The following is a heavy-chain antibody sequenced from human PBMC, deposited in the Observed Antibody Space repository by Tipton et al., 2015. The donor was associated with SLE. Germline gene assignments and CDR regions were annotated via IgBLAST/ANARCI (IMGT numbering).Heavy chain of an antibody. CDR1: GGSISSSSYY. CDR2: IYYSGST. CDR3: ARTRDGDYVSYYYGMDV. D-gene: IGHD4-17*01. Sequence: TLSLTCTVSGGSISSSSYYWGWIRQPPGKGLEWIGSIYYSGSTYYNPSLKSRVTISVDTSKNQFSLKLSSVTAADTAVYYCARTRDGDYVSYYYGMDVWGQGTTVTVSS. J-gene: IGHJ6*02. V-gene: IGHV4-39*07.